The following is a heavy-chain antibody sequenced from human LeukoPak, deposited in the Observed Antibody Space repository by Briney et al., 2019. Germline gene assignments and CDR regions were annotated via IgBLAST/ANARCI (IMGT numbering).Heavy chain of an antibody. D-gene: IGHD1-26*01. V-gene: IGHV1-69*01. CDR2: IIPIFGTA. Sequence: ASVKVSCKASGGTFSSYAISWVRQAPGQGLEWMGGIIPIFGTANYAQKFQGRVTITADESTSIAYMELSSLRSEDTAVYYCARVRELLLDYWGQGTLVTVSS. J-gene: IGHJ4*02. CDR3: ARVRELLLDY. CDR1: GGTFSSYA.